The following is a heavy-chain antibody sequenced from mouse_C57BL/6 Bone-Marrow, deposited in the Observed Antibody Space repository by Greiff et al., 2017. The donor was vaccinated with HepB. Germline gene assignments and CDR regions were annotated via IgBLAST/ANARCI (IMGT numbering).Heavy chain of an antibody. Sequence: QVQLQQPGTELVKPGASVKLSCKASGYTFTSYWMHWVKQRPGQGLEWIGNINPSNGGTNYNEKFKSKATLTVDKSSSTAYMQLISLTSEDSAVYYCARGYYGSSHWYFDVWGTGTTVTVSS. D-gene: IGHD1-1*01. CDR2: INPSNGGT. CDR3: ARGYYGSSHWYFDV. V-gene: IGHV1-53*01. CDR1: GYTFTSYW. J-gene: IGHJ1*03.